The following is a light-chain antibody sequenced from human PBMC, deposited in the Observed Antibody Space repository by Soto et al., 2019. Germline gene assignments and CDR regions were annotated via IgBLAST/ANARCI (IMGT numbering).Light chain of an antibody. CDR2: EVS. V-gene: IGLV2-8*01. CDR1: SSDVGGYNY. J-gene: IGLJ2*01. Sequence: QSALTQPPSASGSPGQSVTISCTGTSSDVGGYNYVSWYQQHPGKAPELMIYEVSKRPSGVPDRFSGFKSGNTASLTVSGLQAEDEADYYCSSYAGSNKRVFGGGTQLTVL. CDR3: SSYAGSNKRV.